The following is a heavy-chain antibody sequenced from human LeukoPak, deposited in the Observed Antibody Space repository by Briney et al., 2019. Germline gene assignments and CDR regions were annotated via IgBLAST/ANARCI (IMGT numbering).Heavy chain of an antibody. CDR1: GYTLTELS. CDR3: ARGPIAAAGDF. D-gene: IGHD6-13*01. J-gene: IGHJ4*02. CDR2: FDPEDGET. Sequence: ASVKVSCKVSGYTLTELSMHWVRQAPGKGLEWMGGFDPEDGETIYAQKFQGRVTMTRDTSTSTAYMELRSLRSDDTAVYYCARGPIAAAGDFWGQGTLVTVSS. V-gene: IGHV1-24*01.